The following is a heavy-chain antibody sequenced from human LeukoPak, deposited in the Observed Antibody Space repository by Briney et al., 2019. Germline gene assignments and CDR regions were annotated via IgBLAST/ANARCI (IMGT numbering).Heavy chain of an antibody. CDR1: GFTFSDYF. J-gene: IGHJ4*02. Sequence: PGGCLRLSCAASGFTFSDYFMSWIRQAPGKGLEWVSYISTSGSTIYYADSVKGRFTISRDNAKNLLYLQMDSLRVEDTAIYYCARDPRTVRIWGQGTLVTVSS. D-gene: IGHD1-1*01. CDR3: ARDPRTVRI. V-gene: IGHV3-11*04. CDR2: ISTSGSTI.